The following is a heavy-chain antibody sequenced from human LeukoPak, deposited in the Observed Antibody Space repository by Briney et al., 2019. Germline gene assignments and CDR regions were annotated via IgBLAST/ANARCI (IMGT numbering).Heavy chain of an antibody. Sequence: GGSLRLSCAASGFTFSSYAMHWVRQAPGKGLEWVAVISYDGSNKYYADSVKGRFTISRDNSKNTLYLQMNSLRAEDTAVYYCARSGEGYYYDTSGLYYFDCWGQGTLVSVSS. V-gene: IGHV3-30-3*01. CDR3: ARSGEGYYYDTSGLYYFDC. CDR1: GFTFSSYA. CDR2: ISYDGSNK. J-gene: IGHJ4*02. D-gene: IGHD3-22*01.